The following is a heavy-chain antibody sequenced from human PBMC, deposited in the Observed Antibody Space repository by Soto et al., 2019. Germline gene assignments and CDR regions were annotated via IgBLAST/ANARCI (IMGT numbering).Heavy chain of an antibody. CDR3: ASVNYYYYMDV. J-gene: IGHJ6*03. Sequence: GSLRLSCAASGFTFSSYWMSWVRQAPGKGLEWVANIKQDGSEKYYVDSVKGRFTISRDNAKNSLYLQMNSLRAEDTAVYYCASVNYYYYMDVWGKGTTVTVSS. V-gene: IGHV3-7*01. CDR1: GFTFSSYW. CDR2: IKQDGSEK.